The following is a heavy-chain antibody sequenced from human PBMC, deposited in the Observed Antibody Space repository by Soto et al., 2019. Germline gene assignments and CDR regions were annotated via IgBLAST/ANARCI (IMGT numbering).Heavy chain of an antibody. CDR1: GFTFSSYA. V-gene: IGHV3-23*01. CDR3: AKRAHYYDSSGYYHDAFDI. Sequence: PGGSLRLSCAASGFTFSSYAMSWVRQAPGKGLEWVSAISGSGGSTYYADSVKGRFTISRDNSKNTLYLQMNSLRAEDTAVYYCAKRAHYYDSSGYYHDAFDIWGQGTMDTVSS. CDR2: ISGSGGST. D-gene: IGHD3-22*01. J-gene: IGHJ3*02.